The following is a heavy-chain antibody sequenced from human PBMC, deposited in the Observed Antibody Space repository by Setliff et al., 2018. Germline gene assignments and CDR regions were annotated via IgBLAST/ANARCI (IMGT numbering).Heavy chain of an antibody. CDR2: IDPSADYT. D-gene: IGHD5-18*01. J-gene: IGHJ4*02. CDR3: ARAPLESGYYYGQGHYFDN. CDR1: GYTFINYD. Sequence: GASVKVSCKASGYTFINYDINWVRQAPGQGLEWMGIIDPSADYTNYAQKFQGRVTMTKDTSTTTVYMELSSLRSEDTAVYYCARAPLESGYYYGQGHYFDNWGQGTLVTVSS. V-gene: IGHV1-46*01.